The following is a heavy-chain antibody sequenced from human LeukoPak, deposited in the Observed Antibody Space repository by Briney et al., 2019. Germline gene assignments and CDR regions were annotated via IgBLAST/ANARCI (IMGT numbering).Heavy chain of an antibody. CDR3: TTGTWIQLWLADY. V-gene: IGHV3-15*01. J-gene: IGHJ4*02. CDR2: IKSKTDGGTT. Sequence: GGSLRLSCAASGFTFSNACMTWVRRAPGKGLEWVGHIKSKTDGGTTDYGAPVKGRFTISRDDSKNTLYLQMNSLKTEDTAVYYCTTGTWIQLWLADYWGQGTLVTVSS. CDR1: GFTFSNAC. D-gene: IGHD5-18*01.